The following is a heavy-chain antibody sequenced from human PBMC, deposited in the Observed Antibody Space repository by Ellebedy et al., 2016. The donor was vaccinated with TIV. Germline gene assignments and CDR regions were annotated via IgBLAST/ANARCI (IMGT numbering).Heavy chain of an antibody. CDR2: IWYDGSNK. Sequence: GESLKISXAASGFTFSNYGMHWVRQAPGKGLEWVAVIWYDGSNKYYADSVKGRFTISRDNSKNTLYLQVNSLRAEDTAVYYCARSRYSSGWYVGHYYYGMDVWGQGTTVTVSS. D-gene: IGHD6-19*01. CDR1: GFTFSNYG. CDR3: ARSRYSSGWYVGHYYYGMDV. J-gene: IGHJ6*02. V-gene: IGHV3-33*01.